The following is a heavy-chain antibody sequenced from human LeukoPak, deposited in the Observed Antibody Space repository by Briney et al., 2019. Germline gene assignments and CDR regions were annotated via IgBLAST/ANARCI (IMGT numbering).Heavy chain of an antibody. D-gene: IGHD5-24*01. CDR2: VYSSGST. V-gene: IGHV4-4*07. CDR1: GCSISSSY. J-gene: IGHJ6*02. CDR3: AAYNPLYYGMAV. Sequence: SETLPLTCTVCGCSISSSYWSWIRQPAGKGLEGIGRVYSSGSTNYNPSLKSRVTMSVDTSKNHFSLKLSSVTAADTAVYYCAAYNPLYYGMAVWGQGTTVTVSS.